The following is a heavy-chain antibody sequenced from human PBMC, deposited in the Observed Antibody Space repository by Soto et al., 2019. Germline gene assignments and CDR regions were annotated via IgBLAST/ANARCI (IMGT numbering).Heavy chain of an antibody. CDR3: ATVVVTTKVNLFYYYMDV. CDR1: GGSFSGYY. Sequence: QVQLQQWGAGLLKPSETLSLTCAVYGGSFSGYYWSWIRQPPGKGLEWIGEINHSGSTNYNPSLKSRVTISVDTSKNQFSLKLSSVTAADTAVYYCATVVVTTKVNLFYYYMDVWGKGTTVTVSS. CDR2: INHSGST. V-gene: IGHV4-34*01. D-gene: IGHD4-17*01. J-gene: IGHJ6*03.